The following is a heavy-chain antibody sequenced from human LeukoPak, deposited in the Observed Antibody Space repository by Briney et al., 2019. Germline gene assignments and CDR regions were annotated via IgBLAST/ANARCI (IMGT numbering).Heavy chain of an antibody. Sequence: GGSLRLSCAASGFTFSDYYMNWIRQARGKGLEWVSSISGGSRTINYADSVKGRFTTSRDNAKNSLFLQVNSLRAEDTAVYYCARAGQSDYWGQGTLVTVSS. J-gene: IGHJ4*02. V-gene: IGHV3-11*01. CDR2: ISGGSRTI. CDR1: GFTFSDYY. CDR3: ARAGQSDY.